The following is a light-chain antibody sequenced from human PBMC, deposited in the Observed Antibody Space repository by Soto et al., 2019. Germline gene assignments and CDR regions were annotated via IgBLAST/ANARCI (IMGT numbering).Light chain of an antibody. CDR2: DVS. Sequence: QSALTQPPSASGSPGQSVTISCTGTSSDVGGYNYVSWYQQPPGKAPKLMIYDVSKRPSGVPDRFSGSRSGNTASRTVSGLQAEDEAEYYCSSYAGSNNLVFGGGTKLTVL. V-gene: IGLV2-8*01. J-gene: IGLJ2*01. CDR1: SSDVGGYNY. CDR3: SSYAGSNNLV.